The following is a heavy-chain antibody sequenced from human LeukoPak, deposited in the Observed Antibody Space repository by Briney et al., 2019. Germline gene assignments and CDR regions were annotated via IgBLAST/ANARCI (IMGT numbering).Heavy chain of an antibody. CDR1: AGSISSGSYC. D-gene: IGHD3-22*01. CDR3: ARDLTYDSSGYYYP. Sequence: SETMSLTCTVSAGSISSGSYCWSWIRQPAGKGLEWIGYIYYSGSTNYNPSLKSRVTISVDTSKNQFSLKLSSVTAADTAVYYCARDLTYDSSGYYYPWGQGTLVTVSS. CDR2: IYYSGST. J-gene: IGHJ1*01. V-gene: IGHV4-61*10.